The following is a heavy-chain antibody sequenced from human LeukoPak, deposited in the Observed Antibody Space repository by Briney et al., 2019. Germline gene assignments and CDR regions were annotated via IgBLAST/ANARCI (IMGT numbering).Heavy chain of an antibody. J-gene: IGHJ6*02. CDR1: GGSFSGYY. CDR2: INHSGST. V-gene: IGHV4-34*01. Sequence: KPSETLSLTCAVYGGSFSGYYWSWIRQPPGKGLEWIGEINHSGSTNYNPSLKSRVTISVDTSKNQFSLKLSSVTAEDTAVYYCARDPTTAKNVWGQGTTVTVSS. D-gene: IGHD1-26*01. CDR3: ARDPTTAKNV.